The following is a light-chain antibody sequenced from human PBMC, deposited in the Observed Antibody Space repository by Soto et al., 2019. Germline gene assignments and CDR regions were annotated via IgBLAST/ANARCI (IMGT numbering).Light chain of an antibody. CDR2: RVS. V-gene: IGKV1-39*01. CDR1: QSITNN. Sequence: DIQMTQSPSSLSASVRERVTIAWRASQSITNNLNWYQQKPGRAPKLLIYRVSNLQSGVPPRFSGSGSGTDFTLTISGLQPEDFATYYCQQLNTYPITFGQGTRLEIK. J-gene: IGKJ5*01. CDR3: QQLNTYPIT.